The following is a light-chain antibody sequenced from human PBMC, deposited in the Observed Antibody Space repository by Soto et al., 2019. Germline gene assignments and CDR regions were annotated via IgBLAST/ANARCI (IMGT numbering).Light chain of an antibody. CDR1: SSNIGATYD. V-gene: IGLV1-40*01. CDR3: QSYDSSLSAHYV. Sequence: QSVLTQPPSVSGAPGQRVTISCTGSSSNIGATYDVQWYQQLPGTAPKLLIYGNSNRPSGVPDRFSGSKSGTSASLAITGLQADDEAYYYCQSYDSSLSAHYVFGTGTKLTVL. J-gene: IGLJ1*01. CDR2: GNS.